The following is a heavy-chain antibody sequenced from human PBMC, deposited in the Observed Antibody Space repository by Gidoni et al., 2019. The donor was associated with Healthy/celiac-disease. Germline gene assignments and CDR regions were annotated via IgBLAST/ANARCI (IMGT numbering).Heavy chain of an antibody. D-gene: IGHD6-13*01. CDR3: ASSIAAAGY. Sequence: QVQLVESGGGVVQPGRSLRLSCAASGFTFSSYAMPWLRQAPGKGLEWVAVISYDGSNKYYADSVKGRFTISRDNSKNTLYLQMNSLRAEDTAVYYCASSIAAAGYWGQGTLVTVSS. V-gene: IGHV3-30-3*01. CDR2: ISYDGSNK. CDR1: GFTFSSYA. J-gene: IGHJ4*02.